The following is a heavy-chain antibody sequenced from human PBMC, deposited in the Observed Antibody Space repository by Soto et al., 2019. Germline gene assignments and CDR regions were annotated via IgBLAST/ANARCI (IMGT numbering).Heavy chain of an antibody. J-gene: IGHJ6*02. Sequence: QVQLVESGGGEVQPGRSLTISCAASGFTFSTYGMHWVRQTPGKGLEWVAVISYDGTNTFYSDSVKGRFTISRDNFKNTLPLQMNSLRADDTAVYSCAKDLQSYGDYDYYCYGMDVWGLGTRVTVSS. CDR3: AKDLQSYGDYDYYCYGMDV. V-gene: IGHV3-30*18. CDR1: GFTFSTYG. CDR2: ISYDGTNT. D-gene: IGHD4-17*01.